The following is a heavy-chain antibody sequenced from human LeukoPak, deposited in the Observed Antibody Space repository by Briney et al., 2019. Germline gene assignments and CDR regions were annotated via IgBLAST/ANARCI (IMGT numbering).Heavy chain of an antibody. CDR2: ISFDGSDK. Sequence: GGSLRLSCAASGFTFTTYGMHWVRQAPGKGLEWVALISFDGSDKYYSDSVKGRFTISRDNSRNTLYLQMNSVRAEDTAVYYCAKDQPGIAGIHYYYYMDVWGKGTTVTISS. V-gene: IGHV3-30*18. D-gene: IGHD6-13*01. CDR1: GFTFTTYG. CDR3: AKDQPGIAGIHYYYYMDV. J-gene: IGHJ6*03.